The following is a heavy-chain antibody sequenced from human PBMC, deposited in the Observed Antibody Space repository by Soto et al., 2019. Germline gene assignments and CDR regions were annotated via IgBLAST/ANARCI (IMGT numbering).Heavy chain of an antibody. V-gene: IGHV3-30*03. CDR1: GLTFNTSG. J-gene: IGHJ6*02. CDR2: IAYDGATQ. CDR3: ATKARLTYYLYYGMDV. D-gene: IGHD3-9*01. Sequence: HPGGSLRLSCEVSGLTFNTSGMNWVRQAPGKGLEWLAVIAYDGATQYYGGTVKGRFTISRDNSKNTLVLHMGRLRAEETAVYYCATKARLTYYLYYGMDVWGLGTTVTVSS.